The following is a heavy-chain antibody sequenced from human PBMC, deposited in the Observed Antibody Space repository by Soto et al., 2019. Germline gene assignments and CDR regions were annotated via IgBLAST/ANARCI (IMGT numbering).Heavy chain of an antibody. Sequence: SETLSLTCAVYGGSFSGCYCSWIRQPPGKGLECIGEINHSGSTKYNPSLKSRVTISVDTSKNQFSLKLSSVTAADTAVYYCARGPRYGSGSYYFDYWSQGTLVTVSS. CDR3: ARGPRYGSGSYYFDY. D-gene: IGHD3-10*01. V-gene: IGHV4-34*01. CDR2: INHSGST. CDR1: GGSFSGCY. J-gene: IGHJ4*02.